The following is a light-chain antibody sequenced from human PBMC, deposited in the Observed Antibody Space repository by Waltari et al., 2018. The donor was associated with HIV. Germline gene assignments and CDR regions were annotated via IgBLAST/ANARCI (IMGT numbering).Light chain of an antibody. Sequence: SYELTQPPSVSVSPGQTARITCPGDALPKKYAYWYQQKSGQAPVLVIYEDTNRPSEIPERFSGSSSGTKATLTISGAQVEDEADYYCYSTDISGNYVVFGGGTKLTVL. V-gene: IGLV3-10*01. CDR3: YSTDISGNYVV. CDR2: EDT. CDR1: ALPKKY. J-gene: IGLJ2*01.